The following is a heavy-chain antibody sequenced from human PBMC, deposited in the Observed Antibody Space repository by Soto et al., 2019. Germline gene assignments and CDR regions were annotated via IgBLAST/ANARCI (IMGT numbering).Heavy chain of an antibody. CDR2: ISYDGSNK. J-gene: IGHJ4*02. D-gene: IGHD6-19*01. Sequence: SLKISCAASGFTFSSYGMHWVRQAPGKGLEWVAVISYDGSNKYYADSVKGRFTISRDNSKNTLYLQMNSLRAEDTAVYYCAKDALEYRGQIARVRVAVAGKNYFDYWGQGNLVTVSS. CDR3: AKDALEYRGQIARVRVAVAGKNYFDY. V-gene: IGHV3-30*18. CDR1: GFTFSSYG.